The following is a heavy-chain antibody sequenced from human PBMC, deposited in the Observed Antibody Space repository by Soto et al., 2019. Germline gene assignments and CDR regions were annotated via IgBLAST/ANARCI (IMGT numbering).Heavy chain of an antibody. J-gene: IGHJ4*02. CDR3: AREGYSSGWYSLDY. CDR1: GFTFSSYG. V-gene: IGHV3-33*01. D-gene: IGHD6-19*01. Sequence: QVQLVESGGGVVQPGRSLRLSCAASGFTFSSYGMHWVRQAPGKGLEGVAVIWYDGSNKYYADSVKGRFTISRDNSKNTLYLQMNSLRAEDTAVYYCAREGYSSGWYSLDYWGQGTLVTVSS. CDR2: IWYDGSNK.